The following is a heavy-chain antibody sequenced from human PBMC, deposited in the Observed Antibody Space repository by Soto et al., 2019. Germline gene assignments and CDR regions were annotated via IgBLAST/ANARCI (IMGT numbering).Heavy chain of an antibody. V-gene: IGHV4-39*01. Sequence: SETLSLTCTVSGGSISSSSYYWGWIRQPPGKGLEWIGSIYYSGSTYYNPSLKSRVTISVDTSKNQFSLKLSSVTAADTAVYYCARVLGAYSVYYYYYGMDVWGQGTTVTVSS. CDR1: GGSISSSSYY. D-gene: IGHD4-4*01. CDR2: IYYSGST. J-gene: IGHJ6*02. CDR3: ARVLGAYSVYYYYYGMDV.